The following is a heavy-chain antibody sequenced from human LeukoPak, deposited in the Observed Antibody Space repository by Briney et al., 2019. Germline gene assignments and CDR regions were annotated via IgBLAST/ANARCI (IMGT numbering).Heavy chain of an antibody. CDR1: GYTFTSYA. V-gene: IGHV1-18*01. Sequence: GASVKVSCKASGYTFTSYAMHWVRQAPGQGLEWMGWISAYNGNTNYAQKLQGRVTMTTDTSTSTAYMELRSLRSDDTAVYYCARDWGAYYYGSGSYPPFDYWGQGTLVTVSS. J-gene: IGHJ4*02. CDR3: ARDWGAYYYGSGSYPPFDY. CDR2: ISAYNGNT. D-gene: IGHD3-10*01.